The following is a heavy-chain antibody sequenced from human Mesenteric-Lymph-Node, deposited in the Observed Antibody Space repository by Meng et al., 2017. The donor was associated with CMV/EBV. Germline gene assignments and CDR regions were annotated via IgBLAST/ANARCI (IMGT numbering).Heavy chain of an antibody. V-gene: IGHV4-61*01. D-gene: IGHD2-2*01. J-gene: IGHJ4*02. Sequence: GSLRLSCIVSDYSISSGYFWGWIRQPPGKGLEWIGYIYYSGSTNYNPSLKSRVTISVDTSKNQFSLKLSSVTAADTAVYYCARVPAGRYYFDYWGQGTLVTVSS. CDR3: ARVPAGRYYFDY. CDR2: IYYSGST. CDR1: DYSISSGYF.